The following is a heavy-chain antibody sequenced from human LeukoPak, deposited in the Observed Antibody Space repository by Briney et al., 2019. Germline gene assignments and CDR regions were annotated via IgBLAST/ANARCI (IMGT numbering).Heavy chain of an antibody. D-gene: IGHD3-16*01. CDR1: GFTFSSYS. J-gene: IGHJ5*02. CDR3: AASGLGATANWFDP. Sequence: GGSLRLSCAASGFTFSSYSMNWVRQAPGKGLEWVSSISSSSSYIYYADSVKGRFTISRDNAKNSLYLQMNSLRAEDTAVYYCAASGLGATANWFDPWGQGTLVTVSS. V-gene: IGHV3-21*01. CDR2: ISSSSSYI.